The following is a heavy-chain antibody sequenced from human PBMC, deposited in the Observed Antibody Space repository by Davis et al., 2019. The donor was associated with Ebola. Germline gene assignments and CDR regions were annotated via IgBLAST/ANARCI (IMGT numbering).Heavy chain of an antibody. D-gene: IGHD2-15*01. CDR1: GYTFTSYG. V-gene: IGHV1-18*01. CDR3: ARGYCSGGRCYSGDY. J-gene: IGHJ4*02. CDR2: ISAYNGNT. Sequence: ASVKVSCKASGYTFTSYGISWVRQAPGQGLEWMGWISAYNGNTNYAQKLQGRVTMTTDTSTSTAYMELRSLRSDDTAVYYCARGYCSGGRCYSGDYWGQGTLVTVSS.